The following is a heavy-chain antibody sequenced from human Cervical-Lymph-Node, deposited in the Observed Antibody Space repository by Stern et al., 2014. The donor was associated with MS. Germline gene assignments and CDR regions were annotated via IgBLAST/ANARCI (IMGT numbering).Heavy chain of an antibody. V-gene: IGHV4-4*02. CDR1: GGSVSSTNW. J-gene: IGHJ2*01. D-gene: IGHD2/OR15-2a*01. Sequence: QVQLQESGPGLVKPSGTLSLTCAVSGGSVSSTNWWSWVRQSPGKGLEWIGNIYHSGASNYPLSLRSRVSISLDNSKNHLSLHLTSVTAADTAVYYCARERQQNCNSEGCSYWYFDLWGRGTLVTVSS. CDR2: IYHSGAS. CDR3: ARERQQNCNSEGCSYWYFDL.